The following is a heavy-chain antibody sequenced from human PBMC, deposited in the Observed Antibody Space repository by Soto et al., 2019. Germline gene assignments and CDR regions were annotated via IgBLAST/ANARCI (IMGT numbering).Heavy chain of an antibody. CDR1: GFTFRNYA. J-gene: IGHJ5*02. CDR3: AKDAVAGNGEWDWSVP. V-gene: IGHV3-23*01. CDR2: IPGSGGSA. Sequence: EVQLLESGGGLVQPGGSLRLSCAASGFTFRNYAMSWVRQAPGKGLEWVSAIPGSGGSAYYADSVKGRFTGSRDDSKSTLCLKMSSLRFDGQGLYYWAKDAVAGNGEWDWSVPWGQGTLVTVSS. D-gene: IGHD6-19*01.